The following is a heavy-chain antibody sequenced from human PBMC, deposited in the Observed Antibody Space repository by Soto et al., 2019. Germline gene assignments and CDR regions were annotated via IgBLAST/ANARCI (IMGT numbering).Heavy chain of an antibody. Sequence: QVQLQESGPRLVKPSQTLALTCTVSGGSINSGNYYWSWVRQPPGKGLEYIGHFYYSGTTYYNPSLQSRVSISADTSKKQFALKLPSVTAADTAVYFCARTQFDWSPRPYTLGPWGQGILVIVSS. CDR1: GGSINSGNYY. V-gene: IGHV4-30-4*01. CDR3: ARTQFDWSPRPYTLGP. J-gene: IGHJ5*02. CDR2: FYYSGTT. D-gene: IGHD3-9*01.